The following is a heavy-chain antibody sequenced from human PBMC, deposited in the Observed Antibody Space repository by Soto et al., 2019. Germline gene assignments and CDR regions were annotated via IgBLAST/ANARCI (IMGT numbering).Heavy chain of an antibody. Sequence: GGSLRLSCADSGFTFSSYEMNWVRQATGKGLEWVSYISSSGSTIYYADSVKGRFTISRDNAKNSLYLQMNSLRAEDTAVYYCARVSSWGAFDIWGQGTMVTFSS. V-gene: IGHV3-48*03. CDR2: ISSSGSTI. CDR1: GFTFSSYE. CDR3: ARVSSWGAFDI. J-gene: IGHJ3*02. D-gene: IGHD6-13*01.